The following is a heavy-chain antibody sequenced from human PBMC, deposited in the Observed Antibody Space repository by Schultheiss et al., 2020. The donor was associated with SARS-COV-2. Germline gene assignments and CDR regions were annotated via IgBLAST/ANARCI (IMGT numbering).Heavy chain of an antibody. V-gene: IGHV3-48*01. Sequence: GESLKISCAASGFTFSSYTMNWVRQAPGKGLEWVSYIGSGCDTRHYADSVKGRFTISRDSDKNTLYLQMNSLRAEDTAVYYCARAVRVPAATYYYYYYMDVWGKGTTVTVSS. CDR3: ARAVRVPAATYYYYYYMDV. CDR1: GFTFSSYT. J-gene: IGHJ6*03. CDR2: IGSGCDTR. D-gene: IGHD2-2*01.